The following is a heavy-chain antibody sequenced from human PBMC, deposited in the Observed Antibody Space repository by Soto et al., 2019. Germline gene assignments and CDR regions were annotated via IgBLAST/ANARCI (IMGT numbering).Heavy chain of an antibody. CDR3: ASLIVGATTGYFDL. CDR2: IYHSGST. CDR1: GGSISSGGYS. J-gene: IGHJ2*01. Sequence: PSETLSLTCAVSGGSISSGGYSWSWIRQPPGKGLEWIGYIYHSGSTYYNPSLKSRVTISVDRSKNQFSLKLSSVTAADTAVYYCASLIVGATTGYFDLWGRGTRVTVSS. V-gene: IGHV4-30-2*01. D-gene: IGHD1-26*01.